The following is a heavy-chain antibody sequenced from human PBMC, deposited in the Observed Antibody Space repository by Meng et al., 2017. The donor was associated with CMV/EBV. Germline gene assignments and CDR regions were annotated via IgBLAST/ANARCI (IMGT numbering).Heavy chain of an antibody. J-gene: IGHJ4*02. CDR3: AKGYNYFDY. CDR1: GFTFSSYA. V-gene: IGHV3-23*01. CDR2: ISGSGGST. Sequence: GESLKISCAASGFTFSSYAMSWVRQAPGKGLEWVSAISGSGGSTYYADSVKGRFTISRDNSKNTLYLQMNSLRAEDTVVYYCAKGYNYFDYWGQGTLVTVSS. D-gene: IGHD5-24*01.